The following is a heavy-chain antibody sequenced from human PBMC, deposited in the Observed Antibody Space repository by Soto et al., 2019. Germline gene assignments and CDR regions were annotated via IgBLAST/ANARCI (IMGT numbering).Heavy chain of an antibody. CDR3: ARDESPRITMIVVVHTPYYYYGMDV. CDR2: IIPIFGTA. J-gene: IGHJ6*02. CDR1: GGTFSGYA. Sequence: ASVKVSCKASGGTFSGYAISWVRQAPGQGLEWMGGIIPIFGTANYAQKFQGRVTITADESTSTAYMELSSLRSEDTAVYYCARDESPRITMIVVVHTPYYYYGMDVWGQGTTVTVS. D-gene: IGHD3-22*01. V-gene: IGHV1-69*13.